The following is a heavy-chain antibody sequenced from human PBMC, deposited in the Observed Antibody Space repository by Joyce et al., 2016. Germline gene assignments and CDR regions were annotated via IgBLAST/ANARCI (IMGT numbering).Heavy chain of an antibody. CDR2: IGHDGKNE. V-gene: IGHV3-33*01. Sequence: QVQVVESGGGVVQPGRSLRISCKASGFTFGVSGMHWVRQAPGKGLEWVAVIGHDGKNENYADSVRGRFTISSDNSKNTLFLQMNSLRAEDTAVYYCARDYNVRYTDYWGRGTLVSVSS. CDR1: GFTFGVSG. J-gene: IGHJ4*02. CDR3: ARDYNVRYTDY. D-gene: IGHD3-10*01.